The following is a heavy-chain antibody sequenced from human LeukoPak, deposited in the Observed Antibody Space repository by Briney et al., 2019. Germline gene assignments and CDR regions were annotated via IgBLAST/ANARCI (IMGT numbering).Heavy chain of an antibody. CDR3: ARSEGGYSYGHPC. CDR2: IIPIFGTA. CDR1: GGTFSSYA. D-gene: IGHD5-18*01. Sequence: SVKVSCKASGGTFSSYAISWVRQTPGQGLEWMGGIIPIFGTANYAQKFQGRVTITADESTSTAYMELSSLKSEDTAVYYCARSEGGYSYGHPCWGQGTLVTVSS. V-gene: IGHV1-69*13. J-gene: IGHJ4*02.